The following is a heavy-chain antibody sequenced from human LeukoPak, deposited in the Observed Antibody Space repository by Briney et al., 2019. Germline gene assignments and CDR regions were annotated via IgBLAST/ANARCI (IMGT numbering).Heavy chain of an antibody. CDR1: GGSFSGYY. Sequence: SETLSLTCAVYGGSFSGYYWSWIRQPPGKGLEWIGEINHSGSTNYNPSLKSRVTISVDTSKNQFSLKLSSVPAADTAVYYCARQYSKGHGFDPWGQGTLVTVSS. J-gene: IGHJ5*02. CDR2: INHSGST. CDR3: ARQYSKGHGFDP. V-gene: IGHV4-34*01. D-gene: IGHD6-6*01.